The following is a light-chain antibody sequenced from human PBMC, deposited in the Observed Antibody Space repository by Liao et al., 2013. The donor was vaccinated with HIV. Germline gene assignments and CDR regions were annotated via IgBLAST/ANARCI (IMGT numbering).Light chain of an antibody. CDR1: NLGDGY. Sequence: SYELTQPPSVSVSPGQTATISCSGENLGDGYVSWYQQKPGQSPVLIIFQDSKRPSGIPERVSGSNSGNTATLTISGTQAVDEADYYCQAWDRNTAIFGGGTKLTVL. J-gene: IGLJ2*01. CDR3: QAWDRNTAI. V-gene: IGLV3-1*01. CDR2: QDS.